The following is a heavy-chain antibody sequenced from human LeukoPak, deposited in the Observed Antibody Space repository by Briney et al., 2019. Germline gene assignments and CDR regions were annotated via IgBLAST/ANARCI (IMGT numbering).Heavy chain of an antibody. CDR3: AKYMSSGS. V-gene: IGHV3-23*01. CDR1: GFTFSNCA. J-gene: IGHJ5*02. D-gene: IGHD6-19*01. Sequence: PGGSLRLSCAASGFTFSNCAMSWVRHAPGKGLEWVSGVSGSGDSTYYADSVKGRFTISRDNSNNTLFLLMNSLRAEDTAVYYCAKYMSSGSWGQGTLVTVSS. CDR2: VSGSGDST.